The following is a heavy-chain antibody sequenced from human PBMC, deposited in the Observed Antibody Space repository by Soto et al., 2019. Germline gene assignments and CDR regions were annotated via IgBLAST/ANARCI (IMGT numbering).Heavy chain of an antibody. CDR1: GYTFSSYG. J-gene: IGHJ5*02. CDR3: ARDGEGEVLIVDWCDP. CDR2: ISGNNGKT. V-gene: IGHV1-18*01. D-gene: IGHD2-21*01. Sequence: QVQLVQSGAEVKKPGASVKVSCKASGYTFSSYGIGWVRQAPGQGLEWMGWISGNNGKTNYAQKFQGRVTMTTDTSTSRAYMELRSLRSDDTAVYYCARDGEGEVLIVDWCDPWGQGTLVTVSS.